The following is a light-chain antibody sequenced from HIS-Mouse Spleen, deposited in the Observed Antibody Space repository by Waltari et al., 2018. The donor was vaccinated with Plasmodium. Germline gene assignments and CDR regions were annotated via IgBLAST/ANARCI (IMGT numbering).Light chain of an antibody. CDR1: ALLTKY. Sequence: SSELTQPPSVSVSPGQTARITCSGDALLTKYAYWYQQKSGQAPVLVIYEDSKRPSGIPERFSGSSSGTMATLTISGAQVEDEADYYCYSTDSSGNHRVFGGGTKLTVL. CDR3: YSTDSSGNHRV. J-gene: IGLJ3*02. CDR2: EDS. V-gene: IGLV3-10*01.